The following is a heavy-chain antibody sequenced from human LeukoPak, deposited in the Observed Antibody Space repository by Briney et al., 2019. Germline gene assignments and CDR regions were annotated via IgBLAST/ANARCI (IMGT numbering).Heavy chain of an antibody. CDR3: ARDYGDCFDY. D-gene: IGHD4-17*01. CDR1: GFTFSSYA. J-gene: IGHJ4*02. CDR2: ISYDGSNK. Sequence: PGGSLRLSCVASGFTFSSYAMHWVRQAPGKGLEWVAVISYDGSNKYYADSVKGRFTISRDNSKNTLYLQMNSLRAEDTAVYYCARDYGDCFDYWGQGTLVTVSS. V-gene: IGHV3-30-3*01.